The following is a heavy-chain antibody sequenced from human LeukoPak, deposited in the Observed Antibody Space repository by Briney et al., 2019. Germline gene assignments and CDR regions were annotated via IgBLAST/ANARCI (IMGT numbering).Heavy chain of an antibody. V-gene: IGHV3-21*01. CDR2: ISSSSSYI. J-gene: IGHJ4*02. CDR1: GFTFSSYN. D-gene: IGHD6-19*01. CDR3: AKERNLGIAVAGTIFAF. Sequence: GGSLRLSCAASGFTFSSYNMNWVRQAPGKGLEWVSSISSSSSYIYYADSVKGRFTISRDNSRNMIYLEMNSLRAEDTAVYYCAKERNLGIAVAGTIFAFWGQGTLVTVSS.